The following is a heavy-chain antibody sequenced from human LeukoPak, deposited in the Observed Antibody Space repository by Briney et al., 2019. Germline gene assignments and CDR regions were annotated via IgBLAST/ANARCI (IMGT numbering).Heavy chain of an antibody. CDR3: AKGDTSSSSPDY. Sequence: GGSLRLSCAASGFTFSDYYMSWIRQAPGKGLEWVSYISSSGSTIYYADSVKGRFTISRDNSKNTLYLQMNSLRAEDTAVYYCAKGDTSSSSPDYWGQGTLVTVSS. J-gene: IGHJ4*02. CDR1: GFTFSDYY. CDR2: ISSSGSTI. D-gene: IGHD6-13*01. V-gene: IGHV3-11*01.